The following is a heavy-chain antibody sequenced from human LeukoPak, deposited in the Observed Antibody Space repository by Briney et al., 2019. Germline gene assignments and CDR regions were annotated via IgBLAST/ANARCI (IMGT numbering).Heavy chain of an antibody. CDR2: ISANSGKT. Sequence: AASVKVSCKASGYTFTDNGISWVRQAPGEGLEWMGWISANSGKTNYAQRFHGRVTMTRETSSSTVYMELRSLRSDDTAVYFCARHKNYRFDYWGQGTLVSVTS. V-gene: IGHV1-18*01. CDR1: GYTFTDNG. D-gene: IGHD3-16*02. CDR3: ARHKNYRFDY. J-gene: IGHJ4*02.